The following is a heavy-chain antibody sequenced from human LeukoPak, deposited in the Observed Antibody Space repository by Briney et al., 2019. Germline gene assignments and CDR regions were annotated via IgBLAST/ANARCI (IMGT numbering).Heavy chain of an antibody. Sequence: TGGSLRLSCAASGFTFSSYWMSWVRQAPGKGLEWVADIKHDGSKKYYVDSVKGRFTISTDSAKNSLYLQINSLRAEDTAVYYCARKDRYGLDYWGQGTLVTVSS. V-gene: IGHV3-7*01. D-gene: IGHD3-9*01. CDR1: GFTFSSYW. CDR2: IKHDGSKK. CDR3: ARKDRYGLDY. J-gene: IGHJ4*02.